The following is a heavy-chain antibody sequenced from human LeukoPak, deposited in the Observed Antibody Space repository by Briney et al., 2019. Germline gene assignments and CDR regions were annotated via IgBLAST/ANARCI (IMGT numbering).Heavy chain of an antibody. V-gene: IGHV1-69*06. CDR2: IIPIFGTA. CDR3: ARGWDYDSGGRPTAYVY. D-gene: IGHD3-22*01. Sequence: GASVKVSCKASGGTFSSYVISWVRQAPGQGLEWMGGIIPIFGTANYAQKFQGRVTITADKSTSTAYMELNSLKSEDTAVYYCARGWDYDSGGRPTAYVYWGQGTLVTVSS. J-gene: IGHJ4*02. CDR1: GGTFSSYV.